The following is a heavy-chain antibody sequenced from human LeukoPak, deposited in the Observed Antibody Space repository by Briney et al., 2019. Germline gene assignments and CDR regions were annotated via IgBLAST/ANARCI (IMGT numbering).Heavy chain of an antibody. J-gene: IGHJ4*02. D-gene: IGHD5-12*01. V-gene: IGHV3-7*03. CDR1: GFTLSDYW. CDR2: IKGDGSER. Sequence: GGSLRLPCAASGFTLSDYWMSWVRQAPGKGLEWVACIKGDGSERYHVDSVKGRFTISRDNAKNSLYLQMNSLRVEDTAVYYCARFPRDPWRFDYWGQGTLVTVSS. CDR3: ARFPRDPWRFDY.